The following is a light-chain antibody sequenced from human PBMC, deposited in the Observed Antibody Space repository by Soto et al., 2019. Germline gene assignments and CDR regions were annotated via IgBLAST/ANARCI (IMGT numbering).Light chain of an antibody. Sequence: SVLTQPPSVSGAPGQRVTISCTGSSSNIGAHYDVHWYQQLPGTAPKLLIYGNSNRPSGVPDRFSGSKSGNTASLTISGLQAEDEADYYCCSYAGSYTYIFGSGTKVTVL. CDR3: CSYAGSYTYI. J-gene: IGLJ1*01. CDR1: SSNIGAHYD. V-gene: IGLV1-40*01. CDR2: GNS.